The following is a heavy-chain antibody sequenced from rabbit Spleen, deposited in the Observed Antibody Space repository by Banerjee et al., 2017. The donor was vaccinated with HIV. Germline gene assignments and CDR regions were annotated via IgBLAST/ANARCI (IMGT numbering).Heavy chain of an antibody. D-gene: IGHD4-2*01. V-gene: IGHV1S45*01. CDR1: GVSLNDKDV. Sequence: EQLEESGGGLVKPEGSLTLTCKASGVSLNDKDVMCWVRQAPGKGLEWIACIRADSSGSTYYANWAKGRFTISKTSSTTVTLQMTSLTAADTATYFCARDSAGREDFNLWGPGTLVTVS. CDR2: IRADSSGST. CDR3: ARDSAGREDFNL. J-gene: IGHJ4*01.